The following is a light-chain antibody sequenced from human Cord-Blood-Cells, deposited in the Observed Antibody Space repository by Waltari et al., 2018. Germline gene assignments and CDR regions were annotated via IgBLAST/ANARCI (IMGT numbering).Light chain of an antibody. V-gene: IGKV3-11*01. Sequence: EILLTQHPATLSLSQGARPHLSCRASQSVSSYLAWYQQKPGQAPRLLIYDASNRATGIPARFSGSGSGTDFTLTISSLEPEDFAVYYCQQRSNWPTFGGGTKVEIK. J-gene: IGKJ4*01. CDR1: QSVSSY. CDR3: QQRSNWPT. CDR2: DAS.